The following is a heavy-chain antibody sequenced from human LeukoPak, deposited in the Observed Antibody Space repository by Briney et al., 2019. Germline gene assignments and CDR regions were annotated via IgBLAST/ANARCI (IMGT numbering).Heavy chain of an antibody. Sequence: GRSLRLSCAASGFTFSHYGMSWVRQAPGKGLEWVAGFSGKGDTTYYAESVRGRFTISRDTSKNTLFLQMNSLRAEDTAVYYCARDPYYYDSSGYYPFDYWGQGTLVTVSS. J-gene: IGHJ4*02. V-gene: IGHV3-23*01. CDR3: ARDPYYYDSSGYYPFDY. CDR1: GFTFSHYG. D-gene: IGHD3-22*01. CDR2: FSGKGDTT.